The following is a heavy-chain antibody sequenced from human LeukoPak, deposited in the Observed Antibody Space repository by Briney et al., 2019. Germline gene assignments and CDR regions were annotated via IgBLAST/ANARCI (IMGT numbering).Heavy chain of an antibody. CDR2: ISYDGSNK. CDR3: ARSVMAAGATRAFDI. Sequence: PGRSLRLSCAASGFTFSSYAMHWARQAPGKGLEWVAVISYDGSNKYYADSVKGRFTISRDNTKNSLYLQMSSLRADDTAVFYCARSVMAAGATRAFDIWGQGTTVTVSS. J-gene: IGHJ3*02. V-gene: IGHV3-30-3*01. D-gene: IGHD6-13*01. CDR1: GFTFSSYA.